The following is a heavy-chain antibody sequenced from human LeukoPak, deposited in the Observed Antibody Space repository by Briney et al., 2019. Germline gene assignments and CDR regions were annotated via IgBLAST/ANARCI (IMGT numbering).Heavy chain of an antibody. D-gene: IGHD5-12*01. V-gene: IGHV4-34*01. J-gene: IGHJ4*02. CDR3: ASGYDYRAGY. CDR2: INHSGST. CDR1: GGSLSGYY. Sequence: PSETLSLTCAVYGGSLSGYYWSWIRQPPGKGLEWIGEINHSGSTNYNPSLKSRVTISVDTSKNQFSLKLNSVTAADTAVYYCASGYDYRAGYWGQGTLVTVSS.